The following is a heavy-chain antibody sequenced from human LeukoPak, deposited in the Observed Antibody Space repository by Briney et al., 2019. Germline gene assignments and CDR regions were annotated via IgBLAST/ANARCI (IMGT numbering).Heavy chain of an antibody. J-gene: IGHJ4*02. D-gene: IGHD1-26*01. CDR2: INWNGGST. CDR3: ARGRGYSGSQTGPEFFDY. CDR1: GFTFSSYA. V-gene: IGHV3-20*01. Sequence: GGSLRLSCAASGFTFSSYAMSWVRQAPGKGLEWVSGINWNGGSTGYADSVKGRFTISRDNAKNSLYLQMNSLRAEDTALYHCARGRGYSGSQTGPEFFDYWGQGTLVTVSS.